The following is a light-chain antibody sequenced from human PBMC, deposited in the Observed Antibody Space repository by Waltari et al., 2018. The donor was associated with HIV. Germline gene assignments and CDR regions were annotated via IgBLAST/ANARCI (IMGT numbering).Light chain of an antibody. CDR1: SSDVGSYNL. CDR3: CSYAGSNTHV. J-gene: IGLJ1*01. V-gene: IGLV2-23*02. Sequence: SALTQPASVSGSPGQSITISCTGTSSDVGSYNLFSWYQQHPGKAPKLIIYEVSKRPSGVSNRFSASKSANTASLTIAGLQAEDEADYYCCSYAGSNTHVFGTGTKVTVL. CDR2: EVS.